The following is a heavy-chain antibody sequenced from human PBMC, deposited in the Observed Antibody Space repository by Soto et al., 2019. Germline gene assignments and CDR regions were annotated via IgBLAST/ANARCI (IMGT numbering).Heavy chain of an antibody. CDR3: AKKVNSGPGSQYFDY. CDR1: GFTVSNNY. J-gene: IGHJ4*02. D-gene: IGHD3-10*01. Sequence: GGSLRLSCAVSGFTVSNNYMSWVRQAPGKGLEGVSVIYSGGYTAYGDSVKGRFTISRDNSKNTLFLQINSLRAEDTAIYYCAKKVNSGPGSQYFDYWGQGTLVTVS. V-gene: IGHV3-53*01. CDR2: IYSGGYT.